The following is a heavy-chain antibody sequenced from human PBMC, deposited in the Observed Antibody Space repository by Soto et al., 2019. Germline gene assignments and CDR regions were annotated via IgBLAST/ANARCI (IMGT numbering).Heavy chain of an antibody. V-gene: IGHV1-18*01. Sequence: GSVKVCFKASTYNFKTLIISLVRQAPGQGLEWVGWISAYNGNTQYGLKFHDRVTMTTDTSTTTAYLELRSLTTDDTALYFCARNHDFWIGVGGGMDVWGQGTTVTVSS. J-gene: IGHJ6*01. CDR1: TYNFKTLI. CDR2: ISAYNGNT. CDR3: ARNHDFWIGVGGGMDV. D-gene: IGHD3-3*01.